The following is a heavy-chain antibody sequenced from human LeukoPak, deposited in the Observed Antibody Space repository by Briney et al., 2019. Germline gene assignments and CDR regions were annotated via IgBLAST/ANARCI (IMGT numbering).Heavy chain of an antibody. V-gene: IGHV1-69*05. Sequence: GSSVKVSCNASGGTFSSYAISWVRQAPGQGLEWMGGIIPIFGTANYAQKFQGRVTITTDESTSTAYMELSSLRSEDTAVYYCASAPLSCCSGGSCYSCWFDPWGQGTLVTVSS. D-gene: IGHD2-15*01. CDR3: ASAPLSCCSGGSCYSCWFDP. CDR1: GGTFSSYA. J-gene: IGHJ5*02. CDR2: IIPIFGTA.